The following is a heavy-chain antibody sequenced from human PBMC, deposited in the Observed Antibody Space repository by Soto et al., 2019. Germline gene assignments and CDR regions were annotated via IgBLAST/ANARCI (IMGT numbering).Heavy chain of an antibody. Sequence: QITLKESGPTLLKPTQTLTLTCTFSGFSLSTNGMGVGWIRQSPGKAPEWLTLIYWDDDKRYSPSLKSRLTTTKDTSKNQVVLTMTHMGPVDTATYYCTHGRVDTVLATEYWGQGILVTVSS. V-gene: IGHV2-5*02. D-gene: IGHD5-18*01. CDR1: GFSLSTNGMG. CDR3: THGRVDTVLATEY. CDR2: IYWDDDK. J-gene: IGHJ4*02.